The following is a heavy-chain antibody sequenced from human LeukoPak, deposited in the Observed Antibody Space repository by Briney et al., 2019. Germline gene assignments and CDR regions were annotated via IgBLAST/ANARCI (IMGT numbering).Heavy chain of an antibody. CDR2: IYYSGST. J-gene: IGHJ3*02. Sequence: PSETLSLTCTVSGGSISSYYWSWIRQPPGKGLEWIGYIYYSGSTNYNPSLKSRVTMSVDTSKNQFSLKLSSVTAADTAVYYCARDKSRTYSSADAFDIWGQGTMVTVSS. V-gene: IGHV4-59*12. D-gene: IGHD3-10*01. CDR1: GGSISSYY. CDR3: ARDKSRTYSSADAFDI.